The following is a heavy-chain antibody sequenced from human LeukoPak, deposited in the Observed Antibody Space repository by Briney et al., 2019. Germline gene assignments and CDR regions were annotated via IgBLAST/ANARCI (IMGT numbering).Heavy chain of an antibody. CDR3: ARDQKVRYGMDV. V-gene: IGHV1-3*01. D-gene: IGHD3-10*01. J-gene: IGHJ6*02. Sequence: ASVKVSCKASGYSFTSYALHWVRQAPGQRLEWMGWINAGNGNTEYSQRFLDRVTITRDTSASTAYMELSSLRSEDTAVYYCARDQKVRYGMDVWGQGTTVTVSS. CDR1: GYSFTSYA. CDR2: INAGNGNT.